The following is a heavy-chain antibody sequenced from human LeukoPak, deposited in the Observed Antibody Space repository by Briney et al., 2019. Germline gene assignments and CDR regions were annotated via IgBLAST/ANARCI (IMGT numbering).Heavy chain of an antibody. CDR3: ARPLRFLARGWFDP. V-gene: IGHV4-39*01. D-gene: IGHD3-3*01. CDR2: IYYSGST. J-gene: IGHJ5*02. Sequence: PSETLSLTCTVSGGSISSSSYYWGWIRQPPGRGLEWIGSIYYSGSTYYNPSLKSRVTISVDTSKNQFSLKLSSVTAADTAVYYCARPLRFLARGWFDPWGQGTLVTVSS. CDR1: GGSISSSSYY.